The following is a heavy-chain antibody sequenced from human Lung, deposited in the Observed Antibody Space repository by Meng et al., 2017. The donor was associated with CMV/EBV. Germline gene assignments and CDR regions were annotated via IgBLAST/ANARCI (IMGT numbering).Heavy chain of an antibody. CDR1: GFTFDDYT. D-gene: IGHD2-21*01. CDR2: ISWDGAST. Sequence: GESLKISCAASGFTFDDYTMHWVRQVPGKGLEWVSLISWDGASTNYADSVKGRFTISRDNDKNSLFLQMNNLRSEDTALYYCSKVITNWGQGTLVTVSS. J-gene: IGHJ4*02. V-gene: IGHV3-43*01. CDR3: SKVITN.